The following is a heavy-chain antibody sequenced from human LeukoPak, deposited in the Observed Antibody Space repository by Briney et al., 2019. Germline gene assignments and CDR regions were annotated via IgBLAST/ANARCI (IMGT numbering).Heavy chain of an antibody. Sequence: ASVKVSCKASGGTFSSYAISWVRQAPGQGLEWMGGIIPIFGTANYAQKFQGRVTITTDESTGTAYMELSSLRSEDTAVYYCARSEGWDSSGWSSRAYYYYYMDVWGKGTTVTVSS. V-gene: IGHV1-69*05. CDR2: IIPIFGTA. D-gene: IGHD6-19*01. J-gene: IGHJ6*03. CDR1: GGTFSSYA. CDR3: ARSEGWDSSGWSSRAYYYYYMDV.